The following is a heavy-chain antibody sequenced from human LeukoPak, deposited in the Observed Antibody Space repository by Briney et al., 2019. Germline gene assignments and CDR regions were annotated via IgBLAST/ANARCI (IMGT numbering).Heavy chain of an antibody. Sequence: GGSLRLSCAASGFTFSSYSMNWVRQAPGKGLEWVSYISSSSSTIYYADSVKGRFTISRDNAKNSLYLQMNSLRAEDTAVYYCARDGKWEPQDYWGQGTLVTVSS. CDR3: ARDGKWEPQDY. V-gene: IGHV3-48*01. CDR1: GFTFSSYS. CDR2: ISSSSSTI. D-gene: IGHD1-26*01. J-gene: IGHJ4*02.